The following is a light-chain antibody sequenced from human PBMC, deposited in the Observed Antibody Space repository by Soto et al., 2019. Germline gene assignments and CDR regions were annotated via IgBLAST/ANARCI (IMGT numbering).Light chain of an antibody. J-gene: IGLJ3*02. Sequence: QLVLTQSPSASASPGASVKLTCTLSSGHSDYAIAWHQQQPEKGPRYLMKVTSDGSHTKGDGIPDRFSGSSSGADRYLTISSLRSDDEAGYYCQAGGTGGVFGGGTKVTVL. CDR1: SGHSDYA. CDR3: QAGGTGGV. CDR2: VTSDGSH. V-gene: IGLV4-69*01.